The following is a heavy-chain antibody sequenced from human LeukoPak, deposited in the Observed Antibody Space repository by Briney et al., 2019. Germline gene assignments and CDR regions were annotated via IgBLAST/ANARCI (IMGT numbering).Heavy chain of an antibody. V-gene: IGHV4-30-2*01. D-gene: IGHD6-13*01. CDR3: ARSVAAAGTSFDY. Sequence: SETLSLTCTVSGYAIISGGFSWNWIRQPPGKGLEWIGCIYDRGPAHYNPSLKSRVTMSVDTSKNQFSLKLSSVTAVDTAVYYCARSVAAAGTSFDYWGQGTLVTVSS. CDR2: IYDRGPA. CDR1: GYAIISGGFS. J-gene: IGHJ4*02.